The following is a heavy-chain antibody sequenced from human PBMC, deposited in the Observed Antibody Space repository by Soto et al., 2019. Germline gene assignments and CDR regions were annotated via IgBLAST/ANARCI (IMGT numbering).Heavy chain of an antibody. V-gene: IGHV4-31*03. CDR1: GGSISSGDYY. CDR3: ARGSFSSSSSWFDP. J-gene: IGHJ5*02. D-gene: IGHD6-6*01. CDR2: IYYSGNT. Sequence: SETLSLTCSVSGGSISSGDYYWTWIRQHAGKGLEWIGYIYYSGNTYYSPSLQSRLSISLDTSKNQFSLKLFSVTAADTAMYYCARGSFSSSSSWFDPWGQGTLVTVSS.